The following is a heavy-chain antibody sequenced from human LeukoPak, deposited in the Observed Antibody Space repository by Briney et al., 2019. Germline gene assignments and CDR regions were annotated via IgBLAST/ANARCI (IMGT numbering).Heavy chain of an antibody. CDR3: ARAHYYDSSDYGGIEH. J-gene: IGHJ1*01. Sequence: ASVTVSCKASGYTFTSYFMHWVRQAPGQGLEWMGLINPSGGSTNYAQKFQGRVTMTRDTSTSTVYMELSSLRSEDTAVYYCARAHYYDSSDYGGIEHWGQGTLVTVSS. V-gene: IGHV1-46*01. CDR2: INPSGGST. CDR1: GYTFTSYF. D-gene: IGHD3-22*01.